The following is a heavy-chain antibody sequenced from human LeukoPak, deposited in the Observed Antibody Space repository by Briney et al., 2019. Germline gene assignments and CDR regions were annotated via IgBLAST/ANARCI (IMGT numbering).Heavy chain of an antibody. V-gene: IGHV3-33*01. CDR3: ARDGAAAGTNYFDY. J-gene: IGHJ4*02. Sequence: GRSLRPSCAAYAFTFSSYGMHWVRQAQGKGLEWVAVIWYDGSNKYYADSVKGRFTISRDNSKNTLYLQMNSLRAEDTAVYYCARDGAAAGTNYFDYWGQGTLVTVSS. D-gene: IGHD6-13*01. CDR1: AFTFSSYG. CDR2: IWYDGSNK.